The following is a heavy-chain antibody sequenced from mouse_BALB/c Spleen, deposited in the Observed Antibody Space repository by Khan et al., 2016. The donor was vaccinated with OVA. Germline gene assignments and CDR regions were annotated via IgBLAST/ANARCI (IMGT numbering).Heavy chain of an antibody. V-gene: IGHV3-2*02. J-gene: IGHJ2*01. CDR3: ASSVTITTVVATDFDY. CDR1: GYSITSDYA. Sequence: VQLKQSGPGLVKPSQSPSLTCTVTGYSITSDYAWNWIRQFPGNKLEWMGYISYSGRTSNNTSLKSRISITRETSKNQFFLPFTSVTPEDTATYYCASSVTITTVVATDFDYWCQGTTLTVSS. D-gene: IGHD1-1*01. CDR2: ISYSGRT.